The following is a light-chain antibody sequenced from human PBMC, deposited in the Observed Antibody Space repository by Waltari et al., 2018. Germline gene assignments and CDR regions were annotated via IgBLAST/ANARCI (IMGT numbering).Light chain of an antibody. J-gene: IGLJ2*01. CDR1: TSNIGHNY. V-gene: IGLV1-47*01. CDR3: AAWDDSLSGVV. CDR2: RNN. Sequence: QSVLTQPPSASGTPGQSIAISCSGSTSNIGHNYVYWYQQFPGTAPKPPIYRNNQRPSGVPDRFSGSKSGPSASLAISGLQSEDEADYYCAAWDDSLSGVVFGGGTKVTVL.